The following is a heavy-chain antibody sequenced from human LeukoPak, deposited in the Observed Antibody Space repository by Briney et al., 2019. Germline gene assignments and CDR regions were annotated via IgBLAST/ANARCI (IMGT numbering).Heavy chain of an antibody. Sequence: GASVKVSCKASGYTFTSYGISWVRQAPGQGLEWMGWISAYNGNTNYAQKLQGRVTMTTDTSTSTAYMELRSLRSDDTAVYYCARDIVVVPAANKNDYYYYGMDVWGQGTTVTVSS. V-gene: IGHV1-18*01. D-gene: IGHD2-2*01. CDR1: GYTFTSYG. J-gene: IGHJ6*02. CDR3: ARDIVVVPAANKNDYYYYGMDV. CDR2: ISAYNGNT.